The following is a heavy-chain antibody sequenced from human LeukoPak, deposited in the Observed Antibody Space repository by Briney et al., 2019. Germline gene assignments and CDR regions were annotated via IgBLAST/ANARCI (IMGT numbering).Heavy chain of an antibody. J-gene: IGHJ6*03. CDR3: ARGRASGYSYGWARDYYYYYMDV. Sequence: SETLSLTCAVYGGSFSGYYWSWIRQPPGKGLEWIGEISHSGSNNYNPSLKSRVTISVDTSKNQFSLKLSSVTAADTAVYYCARGRASGYSYGWARDYYYYYMDVWGKGTTVTVSS. D-gene: IGHD5-18*01. V-gene: IGHV4-34*01. CDR1: GGSFSGYY. CDR2: ISHSGSN.